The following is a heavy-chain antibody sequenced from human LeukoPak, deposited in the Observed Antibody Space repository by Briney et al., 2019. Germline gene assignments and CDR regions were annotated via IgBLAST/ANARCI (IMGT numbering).Heavy chain of an antibody. J-gene: IGHJ4*02. V-gene: IGHV4-59*01. Sequence: SETLSLTCTVSGGSISTYYWTWIRQPPGKGLEWIGYIYYSGSTNYNPSLKSRVTISVDTSKNQFSLKLTSLTAADTAVYYCAKGGKGFPLGLRFDSWDQETLVSVSS. D-gene: IGHD2-21*01. CDR3: AKGGKGFPLGLRFDS. CDR1: GGSISTYY. CDR2: IYYSGST.